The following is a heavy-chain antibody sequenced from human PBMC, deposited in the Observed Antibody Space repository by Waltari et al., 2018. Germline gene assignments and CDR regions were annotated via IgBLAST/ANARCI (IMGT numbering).Heavy chain of an antibody. CDR3: ATTRPLRYFDWFFY. CDR1: GYTRPELS. V-gene: IGHV1-24*01. J-gene: IGHJ4*02. CDR2: FDPEDGET. D-gene: IGHD3-9*01. Sequence: QVQLVQSGAEVKKPGPSVKVSCKVSGYTRPELSIPWVRHAPGKGLEWMGGFDPEDGETIYAQKFQGRVTMTEDTSTDTAYMELSSLRSEDTAVYYCATTRPLRYFDWFFYWGQGTLVTVSS.